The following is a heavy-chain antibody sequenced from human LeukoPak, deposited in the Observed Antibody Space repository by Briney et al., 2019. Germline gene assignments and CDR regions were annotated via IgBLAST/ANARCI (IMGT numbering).Heavy chain of an antibody. Sequence: GGSLRLSCAASGFTFSSYAMSWVRQAPGKGLVWVSRINSDGSSTSYADSVKGRFTISRDNAKNTLYLQMNSLRAEDTAVYYCARGGSIAALALIYWGQGTLVTVSS. CDR2: INSDGSST. V-gene: IGHV3-74*01. D-gene: IGHD6-6*01. CDR1: GFTFSSYA. CDR3: ARGGSIAALALIY. J-gene: IGHJ4*02.